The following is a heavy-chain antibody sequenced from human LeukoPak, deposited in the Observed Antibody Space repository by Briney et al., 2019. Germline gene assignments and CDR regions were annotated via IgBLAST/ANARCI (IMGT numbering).Heavy chain of an antibody. CDR3: ARVGYCSGGSCYGADH. V-gene: IGHV3-33*01. J-gene: IGHJ4*02. D-gene: IGHD2-15*01. CDR1: GFTFSSYG. Sequence: GRSLRLSCAASGFTFSSYGMHWVRQAPGKGLEWVAVIWYDGSKMYYADSVKGRFTISRDNSKNTLYLQMNSLRDEDTAVYYCARVGYCSGGSCYGADHWGQGTLVTVSS. CDR2: IWYDGSKM.